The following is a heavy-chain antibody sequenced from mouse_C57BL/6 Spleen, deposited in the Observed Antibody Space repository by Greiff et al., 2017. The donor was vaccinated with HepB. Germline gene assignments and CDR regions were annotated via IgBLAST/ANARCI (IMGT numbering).Heavy chain of an antibody. CDR3: ARRRDGAWFAY. CDR2: IHPNSGST. V-gene: IGHV1-64*01. J-gene: IGHJ3*01. CDR1: GYTFTSYW. Sequence: QVQLQQPGAELVKPGASVKLSCKASGYTFTSYWMHWVKQRPGQGLEWIGMIHPNSGSTNYNEKFKSKATLTVDKSSSTAYMQLSSLTSEDSAVYDCARRRDGAWFAYWGQGTLVTVSA.